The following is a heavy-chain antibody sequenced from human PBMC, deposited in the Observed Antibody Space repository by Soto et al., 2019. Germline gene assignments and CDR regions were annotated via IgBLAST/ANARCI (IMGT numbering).Heavy chain of an antibody. Sequence: GGSLRLSCAASGFTFSSYSMNWVRQAPGKGLEWVSSISSSSSYIYHADSVKGRFTISRDNAKNSLYLQMNSLRAEDTAVYYCARQVGSSSRGNYYGMDVWGQGTTVTVSS. CDR1: GFTFSSYS. D-gene: IGHD6-6*01. J-gene: IGHJ6*02. CDR2: ISSSSSYI. V-gene: IGHV3-21*01. CDR3: ARQVGSSSRGNYYGMDV.